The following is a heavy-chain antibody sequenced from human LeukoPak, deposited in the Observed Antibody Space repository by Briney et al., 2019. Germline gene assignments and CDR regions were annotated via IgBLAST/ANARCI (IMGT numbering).Heavy chain of an antibody. Sequence: GGSLRLSCAASGFTFRSYDMSWVRQAPGKGLEGVSSITISGGSTFYADSVMGRFTISRDNYKNTLYLQMNSLSAEDTAVYYCAKRGNPAVGHHYLDVWGKGTTVSVSS. CDR1: GFTFRSYD. V-gene: IGHV3-23*01. CDR2: ITISGGST. J-gene: IGHJ6*03. D-gene: IGHD2-2*01. CDR3: AKRGNPAVGHHYLDV.